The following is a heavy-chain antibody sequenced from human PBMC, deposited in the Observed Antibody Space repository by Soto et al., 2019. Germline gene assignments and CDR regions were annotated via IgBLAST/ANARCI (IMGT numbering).Heavy chain of an antibody. CDR2: IYYSGST. CDR3: ARGYYYFWSGYYNGYNWFDP. CDR1: GGSISSYY. V-gene: IGHV4-59*01. D-gene: IGHD3-3*01. Sequence: PSETLSLTCTVSGGSISSYYWSWIRQPPGKGLKWIGYIYYSGSTNYNPSLKSRVTISVDTSKDQFSLKLSSVTAADTAVYYCARGYYYFWSGYYNGYNWFDPWGQGTLVTVSS. J-gene: IGHJ5*02.